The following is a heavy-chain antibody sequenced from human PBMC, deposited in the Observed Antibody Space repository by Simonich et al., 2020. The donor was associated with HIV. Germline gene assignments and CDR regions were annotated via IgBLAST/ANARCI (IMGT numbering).Heavy chain of an antibody. CDR3: AFLGGYDSSGFDAFDI. V-gene: IGHV1-2*02. D-gene: IGHD3-22*01. J-gene: IGHJ3*02. Sequence: QVQLVQSGAEVKKPGASVKVSCKASGYTFTVYYMHWVQQAPGQGLEGMGWLNPNRGGTNYAQKFQGRVTMTRDTSISTAYMELSRLRSDDTAVYYCAFLGGYDSSGFDAFDIWGQGTMVSVSS. CDR2: LNPNRGGT. CDR1: GYTFTVYY.